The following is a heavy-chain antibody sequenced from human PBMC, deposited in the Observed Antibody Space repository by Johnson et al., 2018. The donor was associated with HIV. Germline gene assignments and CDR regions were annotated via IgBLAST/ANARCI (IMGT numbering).Heavy chain of an antibody. J-gene: IGHJ3*01. Sequence: QVQLVESGGGVVQPGGSLRLSCAASGFTFSSYGMHWVRQAPGKGLGWVAFIRYDGSNKYYADSVKGRFTISRDNSKNSLYLQMNSLRAEDTAVYYCAKSGPNWAFDFWGQGTMVTVSS. D-gene: IGHD1-1*01. CDR1: GFTFSSYG. CDR2: IRYDGSNK. V-gene: IGHV3-30*02. CDR3: AKSGPNWAFDF.